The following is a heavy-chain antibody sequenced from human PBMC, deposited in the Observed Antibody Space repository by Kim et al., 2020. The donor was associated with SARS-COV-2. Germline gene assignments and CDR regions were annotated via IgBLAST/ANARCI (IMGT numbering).Heavy chain of an antibody. CDR3: VRQVAGSNFDV. Sequence: SNYYADAGEGRCTISRDNFKNMRYLQLNILRAEDTAIYYCVRQVAGSNFDVWGQGTMVTVSS. J-gene: IGHJ3*01. D-gene: IGHD3-10*01. V-gene: IGHV3-23*01. CDR2: SN.